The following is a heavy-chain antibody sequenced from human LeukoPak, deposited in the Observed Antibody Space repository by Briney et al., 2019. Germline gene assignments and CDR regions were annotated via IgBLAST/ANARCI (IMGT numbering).Heavy chain of an antibody. CDR1: GFTFSSYA. J-gene: IGHJ4*02. CDR3: AKSIRRGYYDSSGYYEGTLNY. D-gene: IGHD3-22*01. V-gene: IGHV3-23*01. CDR2: ISGSGGST. Sequence: GSLRLSCAASGFTFSSYAMSWVRQAPGKGLEWVSAISGSGGSTYYADSVKGRFTISRDNSKNTLYLQMNSLRAEDTAVYYCAKSIRRGYYDSSGYYEGTLNYWGQGTLVTVSS.